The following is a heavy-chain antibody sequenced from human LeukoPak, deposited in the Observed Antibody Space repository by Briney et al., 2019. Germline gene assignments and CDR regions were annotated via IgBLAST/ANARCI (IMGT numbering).Heavy chain of an antibody. Sequence: KSGGSLRLSCAASGFTFSSYSMNWVRQAPGKGLEWVSSISSSSSSYIYYADSVKGRFTISRDNAKNSLYLQMNSLRAEDTAVYYCARDSEQLVPKYFDYWGQGTLVTVSS. D-gene: IGHD6-13*01. J-gene: IGHJ4*02. V-gene: IGHV3-21*01. CDR3: ARDSEQLVPKYFDY. CDR2: ISSSSSSYI. CDR1: GFTFSSYS.